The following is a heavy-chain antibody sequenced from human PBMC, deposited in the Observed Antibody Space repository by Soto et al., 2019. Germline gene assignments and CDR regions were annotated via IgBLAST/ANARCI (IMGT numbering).Heavy chain of an antibody. J-gene: IGHJ4*02. Sequence: QVQLVQSGAEVKKPGASVKVSCKTSGYTFTTYGITWVRQAPGQGLEWMGWISPYSGNTNYAQKVQGRVTMTTDTSTSTAYMDLRSLRSDDTAVYYCATSDASGYEQPAVYWGQGTLVTVSS. V-gene: IGHV1-18*01. D-gene: IGHD3-22*01. CDR2: ISPYSGNT. CDR3: ATSDASGYEQPAVY. CDR1: GYTFTTYG.